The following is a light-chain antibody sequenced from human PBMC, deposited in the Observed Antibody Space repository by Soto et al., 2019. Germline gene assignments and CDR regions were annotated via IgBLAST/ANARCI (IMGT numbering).Light chain of an antibody. Sequence: EIVLTQAPGTLCFSPGEIAALSFRAIQSVSSSYLACYQQKPGQAPRLLIYGASTRATGIPARFSGSGSGTEFTLTISSLQSEDFAVYYCQQYNNWTTWTFGQGTKVDIK. V-gene: IGKV3-15*01. CDR2: GAS. J-gene: IGKJ1*01. CDR3: QQYNNWTTWT. CDR1: QSVSSSY.